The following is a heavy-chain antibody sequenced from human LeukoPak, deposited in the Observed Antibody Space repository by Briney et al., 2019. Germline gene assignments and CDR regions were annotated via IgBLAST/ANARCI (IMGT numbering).Heavy chain of an antibody. V-gene: IGHV4-38-2*02. D-gene: IGHD3-10*01. Sequence: SSETLSLTCAVSGHSISSSYYWGWIRQPPGKGLEWIGSIFHSGSTYYSRSLKSRVTISVDKSRNQFSLKLSSVTAADTAVYYCAREYYYGSGVWFDPWGQGTLVTVSS. CDR1: GHSISSSYY. CDR3: AREYYYGSGVWFDP. J-gene: IGHJ5*02. CDR2: IFHSGST.